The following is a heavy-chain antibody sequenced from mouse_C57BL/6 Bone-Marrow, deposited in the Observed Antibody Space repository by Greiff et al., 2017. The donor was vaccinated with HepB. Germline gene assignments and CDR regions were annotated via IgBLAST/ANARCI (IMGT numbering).Heavy chain of an antibody. J-gene: IGHJ4*01. D-gene: IGHD2-4*01. V-gene: IGHV1-54*01. CDR2: INPGRGGT. CDR1: GYAFTNYL. Sequence: QVQLQQSGAELVRPGTSVKVSCKASGYAFTNYLIEWVKQRPGQGLEWIGVINPGRGGTNYNEKFKGKATLTADKSSSTAYMQLSSLTSEDSAVYFCARKGIYYERYYAMDYWGQGTSVTVSS. CDR3: ARKGIYYERYYAMDY.